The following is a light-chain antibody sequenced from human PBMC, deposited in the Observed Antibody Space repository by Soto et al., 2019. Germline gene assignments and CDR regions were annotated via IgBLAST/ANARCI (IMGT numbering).Light chain of an antibody. CDR3: LQDYDYPYT. CDR2: AAS. J-gene: IGKJ2*01. CDR1: QGIRDD. V-gene: IGKV1-6*01. Sequence: AIQMTQSPSSLSASVGDRDTITCRASQGIRDDLGWYQQKPGKAPKLLIYAASNLQSGVPSRFSGSGSGTDFTLIISSLQPEDFATYYCLQDYDYPYTFGQGTKVDIK.